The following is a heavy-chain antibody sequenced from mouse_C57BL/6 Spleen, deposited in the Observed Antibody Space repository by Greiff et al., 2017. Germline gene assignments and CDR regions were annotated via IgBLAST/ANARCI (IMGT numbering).Heavy chain of an antibody. Sequence: EVQLVESGGGLVQPGGSLKLSCAASGFTFSDYYMYWVRQTPEKRLEWVAYISNGGGSTYYPDTVKGRFTISRDNAKNTLYLQMSRLKSEDTAMYYCARHSYYGSSYGWFAYWGQGTLVTVSA. CDR1: GFTFSDYY. CDR2: ISNGGGST. D-gene: IGHD1-1*01. J-gene: IGHJ3*01. V-gene: IGHV5-12*01. CDR3: ARHSYYGSSYGWFAY.